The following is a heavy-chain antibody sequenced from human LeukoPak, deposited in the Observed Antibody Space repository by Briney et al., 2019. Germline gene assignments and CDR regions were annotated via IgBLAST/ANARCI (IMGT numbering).Heavy chain of an antibody. CDR3: ARGGVVAATDY. Sequence: GGSLRLSCAASGFIFRNYWMHWVRQAPGKGLVWVSQIHSDGSITGYADSVKDRFTISRDNAKNTLYLQMNSLRAEDTAVFYCARGGVVAATDYWGQGTLVTVSS. J-gene: IGHJ4*02. CDR1: GFIFRNYW. V-gene: IGHV3-74*01. D-gene: IGHD5-12*01. CDR2: IHSDGSIT.